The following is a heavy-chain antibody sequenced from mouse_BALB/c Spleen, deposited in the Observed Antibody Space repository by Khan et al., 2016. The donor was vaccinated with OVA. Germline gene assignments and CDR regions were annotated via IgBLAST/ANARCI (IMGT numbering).Heavy chain of an antibody. CDR1: GYSITSDYA. Sequence: VQLQQSGPGLVKPSQSLSLTCTVTGYSITSDYAWNWIRQFPGNKLEWMGFISYSGNTNYNPSLKSRISITRDTTKNQFFLQLNSVTIEDTATYDCARVYGGDFDYWGQGTTLTVSS. D-gene: IGHD1-1*01. CDR2: ISYSGNT. CDR3: ARVYGGDFDY. J-gene: IGHJ2*01. V-gene: IGHV3-2*02.